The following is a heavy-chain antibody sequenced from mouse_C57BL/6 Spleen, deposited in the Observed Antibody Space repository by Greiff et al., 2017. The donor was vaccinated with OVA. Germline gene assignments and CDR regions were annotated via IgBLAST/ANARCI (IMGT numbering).Heavy chain of an antibody. V-gene: IGHV5-6*02. Sequence: EVMLVESGGDLVKPGGSLKLSCAASGFTFSSYGMSWVRQTPDKRLEWVATISSGGSYTYYPGSVKGRFTISRDNAKNTLYRQMSSLKSEDTAMYYCATAGYYSKRRLDYWGHGTTLTVSS. CDR2: ISSGGSYT. CDR3: ATAGYYSKRRLDY. J-gene: IGHJ2*01. D-gene: IGHD2-5*01. CDR1: GFTFSSYG.